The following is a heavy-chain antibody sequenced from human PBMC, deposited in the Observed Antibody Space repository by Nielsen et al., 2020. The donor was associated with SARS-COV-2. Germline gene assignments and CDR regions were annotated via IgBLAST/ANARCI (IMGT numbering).Heavy chain of an antibody. V-gene: IGHV3-30*03. J-gene: IGHJ4*02. CDR2: ISYDGSNK. D-gene: IGHD6-13*01. CDR1: GFTFSSYG. CDR3: ARVEGSSWYFEY. Sequence: GGSLRLSCAASGFTFSSYGMHWVRQAPGKGLEWVAAISYDGSNKYYADSVKGRFTISRDNAKNSLSLQMNSLRAEDTAVYYCARVEGSSWYFEYWGQGTLVTVSS.